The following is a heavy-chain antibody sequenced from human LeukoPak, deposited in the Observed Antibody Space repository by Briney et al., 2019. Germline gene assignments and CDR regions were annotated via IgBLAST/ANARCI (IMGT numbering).Heavy chain of an antibody. Sequence: GGSLRLSCAASGFIFSSYAMTRVRQAPGRDLEWLSTISGSGTTTYYVDSVKGRFTVSRDNSKNTLYLQMSSLRAGDTAVYYCAKVNWCSASCADAWGQGTLATVSS. CDR2: ISGSGTTT. D-gene: IGHD2-2*01. CDR3: AKVNWCSASCADA. J-gene: IGHJ4*02. CDR1: GFIFSSYA. V-gene: IGHV3-23*01.